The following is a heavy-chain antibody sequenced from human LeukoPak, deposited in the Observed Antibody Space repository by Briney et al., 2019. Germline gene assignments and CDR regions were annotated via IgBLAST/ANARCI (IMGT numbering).Heavy chain of an antibody. CDR2: ISTSSSYI. V-gene: IGHV3-21*04. D-gene: IGHD3-10*01. J-gene: IGHJ4*02. Sequence: GGSLRLSCAASGFTFNTYSMNWVRQAPGKGLEWVSSISTSSSYIYYADSVKGRFTISRHNAKNSLYLQMNSLRAEDTAVYYCAREEGSGSYLLYWGQGTLVTVSS. CDR3: AREEGSGSYLLY. CDR1: GFTFNTYS.